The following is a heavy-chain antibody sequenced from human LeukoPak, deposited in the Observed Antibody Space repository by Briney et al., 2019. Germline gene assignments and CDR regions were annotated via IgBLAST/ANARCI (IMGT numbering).Heavy chain of an antibody. CDR3: ARLYYSASGYPDY. J-gene: IGHJ4*02. D-gene: IGHD3-22*01. CDR2: IYPDDSDT. Sequence: PGESLKISCKGSGYSFTNYWIGWVRQMPGKGLEWMGIIYPDDSDTRYSPSFQGQVTISADKSISTAYLQWSSLKASDTAMYYCARLYYSASGYPDYWGQGTLVTVSS. V-gene: IGHV5-51*01. CDR1: GYSFTNYW.